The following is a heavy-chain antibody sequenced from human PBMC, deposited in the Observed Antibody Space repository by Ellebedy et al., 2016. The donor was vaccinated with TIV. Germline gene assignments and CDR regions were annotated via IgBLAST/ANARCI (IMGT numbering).Heavy chain of an antibody. Sequence: GESLKISCAVSGFRLSDFQMNWVRQAPGKGLEWVSYISSVSNTIYYADSVKGRFTISRDNAKNSLYLQMNSLRDEDTAVYYCVRVYGYYYGMDVWGQGTTVTVSS. CDR1: GFRLSDFQ. J-gene: IGHJ6*02. D-gene: IGHD2-8*01. CDR2: ISSVSNTI. CDR3: VRVYGYYYGMDV. V-gene: IGHV3-48*02.